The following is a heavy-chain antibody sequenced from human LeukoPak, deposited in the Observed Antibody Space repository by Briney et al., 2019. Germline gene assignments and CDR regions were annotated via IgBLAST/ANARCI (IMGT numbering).Heavy chain of an antibody. Sequence: GGSLRLSCAASGNYWIHWVRQAPGKGLVWVSHINSDGSSTSYAGSVKGRFTISRDNAKNTLYLQMNSLRAEDTAVYYCARALAVAGTGGFDPWGQGTLVTVSS. J-gene: IGHJ5*02. CDR3: ARALAVAGTGGFDP. CDR1: GNYW. CDR2: INSDGSST. D-gene: IGHD6-19*01. V-gene: IGHV3-74*01.